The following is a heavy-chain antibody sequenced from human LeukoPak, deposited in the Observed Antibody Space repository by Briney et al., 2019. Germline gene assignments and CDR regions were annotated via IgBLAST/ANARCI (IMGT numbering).Heavy chain of an antibody. V-gene: IGHV3-30*18. CDR2: ISYDGSNK. CDR1: GFTFSSYG. D-gene: IGHD3-22*01. J-gene: IGHJ4*02. CDR3: AKDREDYYDSSGFDYFDY. Sequence: GGSLRLSCAASGFTFSSYGMHWVRQAPGKGLERVAVISYDGSNKYYADSVKGRFTISRDNSKNTLYLQMNSLRAEDTAVYYCAKDREDYYDSSGFDYFDYWGQGTLVTVSS.